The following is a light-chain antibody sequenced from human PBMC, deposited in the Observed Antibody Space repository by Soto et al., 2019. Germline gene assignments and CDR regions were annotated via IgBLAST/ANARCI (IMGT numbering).Light chain of an antibody. V-gene: IGKV3-11*01. CDR2: EAS. J-gene: IGKJ1*01. Sequence: EVVLTQSPATMSLYPGEGATLSCRASQSVSTYLAWYQQKPGQAPRLLIFEASKRAAGIPDRISGSGSGTDFTLTISSLEPEDLAVYYCQQRGHWPRTFGQGTKVEMK. CDR3: QQRGHWPRT. CDR1: QSVSTY.